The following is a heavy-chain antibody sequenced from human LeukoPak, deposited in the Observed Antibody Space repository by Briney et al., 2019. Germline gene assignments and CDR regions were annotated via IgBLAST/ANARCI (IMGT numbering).Heavy chain of an antibody. D-gene: IGHD3-3*01. CDR3: ARVGERGAADIDY. J-gene: IGHJ4*02. CDR1: GGTLSSYT. V-gene: IGHV1-69*02. CDR2: IIPILGIA. Sequence: SVKVSCKASGGTLSSYTISWVRQAPGQGLEWMGRIIPILGIANYAQKFQGTVTITADKSTSTACMELCSLRSEGTAVSVSARVGERGAADIDYWGQGTLVTVSS.